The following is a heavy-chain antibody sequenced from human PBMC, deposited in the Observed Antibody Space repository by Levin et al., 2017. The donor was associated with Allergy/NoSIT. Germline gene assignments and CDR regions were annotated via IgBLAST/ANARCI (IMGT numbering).Heavy chain of an antibody. J-gene: IGHJ6*02. CDR2: ISAYNGNT. CDR1: GYTFTSYG. CDR3: ARDVLRFLEWLSTNGMDV. V-gene: IGHV1-18*01. Sequence: ASVKVSCKASGYTFTSYGISWVRQAPGQGLEWMGWISAYNGNTNYAQKLQGRVTMTTDTSTSTAYMELRSLRSDDTAVYYCARDVLRFLEWLSTNGMDVWGQGTTVTVSS. D-gene: IGHD3-3*01.